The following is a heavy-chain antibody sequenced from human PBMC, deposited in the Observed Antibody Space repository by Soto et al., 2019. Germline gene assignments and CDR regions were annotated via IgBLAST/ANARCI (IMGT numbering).Heavy chain of an antibody. V-gene: IGHV4-39*01. J-gene: IGHJ4*02. D-gene: IGHD2-2*01. CDR1: GGSISSSSYY. CDR3: ASVILGYCSSTSCHLPPPGVYYFDY. CDR2: IYYSGST. Sequence: QLQLQESGPGLVKPSETLSLTCTVSGGSISSSSYYWGWIRQPPGKGLEWIGSIYYSGSTYYNPSLKSRVTISVETSKNQFSLKLSSVTAADTAVYYCASVILGYCSSTSCHLPPPGVYYFDYWGQGTLVTVSS.